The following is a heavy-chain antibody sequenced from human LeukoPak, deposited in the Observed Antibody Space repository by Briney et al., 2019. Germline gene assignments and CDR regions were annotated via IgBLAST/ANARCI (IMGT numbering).Heavy chain of an antibody. CDR3: ARYSGTGYGMYYFDY. J-gene: IGHJ4*02. CDR2: MDFSGST. D-gene: IGHD1-1*01. Sequence: SETLSLTCSVSGVSITSSTYFWSWIRQPAGKALEWIGRMDFSGSTNYNPSLRSRVTLSLDTSKNQFSLKLSSVTAVDTAVYYCARYSGTGYGMYYFDYWGQGTLVTVSS. CDR1: GVSITSSTYF. V-gene: IGHV4-61*02.